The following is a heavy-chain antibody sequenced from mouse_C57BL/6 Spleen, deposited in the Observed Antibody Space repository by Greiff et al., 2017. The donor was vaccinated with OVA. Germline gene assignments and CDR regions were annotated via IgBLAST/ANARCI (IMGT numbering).Heavy chain of an antibody. CDR3: ARDYGSVAY. D-gene: IGHD1-1*01. J-gene: IGHJ3*01. V-gene: IGHV1-9*01. CDR2: IFPGNGSH. Sequence: QVQLKESGAELMKPGASVKLSCKASGYTFTGYWIEWVKQRPVHGLEWIGEIFPGNGSHTYTEKFQGKATFTADTSSNTAYLQLSRLTTEDSAIYYCARDYGSVAYWGQGTLVTVSA. CDR1: GYTFTGYW.